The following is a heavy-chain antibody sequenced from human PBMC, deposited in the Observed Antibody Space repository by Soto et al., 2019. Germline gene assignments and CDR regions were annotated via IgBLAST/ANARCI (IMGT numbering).Heavy chain of an antibody. D-gene: IGHD5-18*01. CDR1: GGSVSSGSYY. J-gene: IGHJ4*02. CDR2: IYYSGST. Sequence: PSETLSLTCTLSGGSVSSGSYYWSWIRRPPGKGLELIGYIYYSGSTNYNPSLKIRVTISVDTSKNQFSLKLSSVTAADTAVYYCARATAMATYYFDYWGQGTLVTVTS. CDR3: ARATAMATYYFDY. V-gene: IGHV4-61*01.